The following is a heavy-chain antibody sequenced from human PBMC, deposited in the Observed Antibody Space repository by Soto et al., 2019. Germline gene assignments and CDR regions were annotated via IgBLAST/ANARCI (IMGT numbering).Heavy chain of an antibody. Sequence: EVQLVESGGGLIQPGGSLKLSCAASGFTVGNNYMSWVRQAPGKGLEWVSLIYSTGTTKYADSVKGRFTVSRDNAKNTLYLQMNSLGAEDKAVYYCAKEGRGSGSHYDSFGYWGQGTLVTVSS. CDR1: GFTVGNNY. V-gene: IGHV3-53*01. CDR3: AKEGRGSGSHYDSFGY. CDR2: IYSTGTT. D-gene: IGHD3-10*01. J-gene: IGHJ4*02.